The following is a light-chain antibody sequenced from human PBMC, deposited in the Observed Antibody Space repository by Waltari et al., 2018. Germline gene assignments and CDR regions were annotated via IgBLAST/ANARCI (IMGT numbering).Light chain of an antibody. Sequence: LTQPPSVSVSPGQRVTISCSGSSSNIGSNYVYWYQQLPGTAPKLLICRNHERPSGVPDRFAGAKSGTSASLAISGLRSEDEADYYCASWDDSLRGVFGTGTKVTVL. CDR3: ASWDDSLRGV. J-gene: IGLJ1*01. CDR1: SSNIGSNY. V-gene: IGLV1-47*01. CDR2: RNH.